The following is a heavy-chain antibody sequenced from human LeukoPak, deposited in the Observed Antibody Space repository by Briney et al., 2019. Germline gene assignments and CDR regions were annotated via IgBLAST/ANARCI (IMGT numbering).Heavy chain of an antibody. D-gene: IGHD5-24*01. V-gene: IGHV1-69*01. CDR2: IIPIFGTA. J-gene: IGHJ4*02. CDR3: ARAGVEMATIYSDY. Sequence: SSVKVSCKASGGTFSSYAISWVRQAPGQGLEWMGGIIPIFGTANYAQKFQGRVTIAADESTSTAYMELSSLRSEDTAVYYCARAGVEMATIYSDYWGQGTLVTVSS. CDR1: GGTFSSYA.